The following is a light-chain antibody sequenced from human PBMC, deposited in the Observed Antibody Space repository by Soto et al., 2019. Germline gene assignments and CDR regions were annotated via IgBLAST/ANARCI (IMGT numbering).Light chain of an antibody. CDR1: SSNIGRNY. Sequence: QSVLTQPPSVSAAPGQKVTISCSGSSSNIGRNYVAWYQQLPGTAPKLLIYDDNNRPSGIPDRFSGSKSGTSATLGITGLQIGDEANYYCGTWDNSLRAGVFGTGTQLTVL. J-gene: IGLJ1*01. CDR3: GTWDNSLRAGV. CDR2: DDN. V-gene: IGLV1-51*01.